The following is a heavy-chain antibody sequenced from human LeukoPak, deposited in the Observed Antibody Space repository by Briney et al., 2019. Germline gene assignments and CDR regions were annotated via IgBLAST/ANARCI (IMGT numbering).Heavy chain of an antibody. D-gene: IGHD6-6*01. CDR2: MNANSGNT. CDR1: GYTFTSYD. CDR3: ASPGGSSSSGLDY. J-gene: IGHJ4*02. Sequence: ASVKVSCKASGYTFTSYDINWVRQATGQGLEWMGWMNANSGNTGYAQKFQGRVTMTRDTSINTAYMELSSLRSDDTAVYYCASPGGSSSSGLDYWGQGTLVTVSS. V-gene: IGHV1-8*01.